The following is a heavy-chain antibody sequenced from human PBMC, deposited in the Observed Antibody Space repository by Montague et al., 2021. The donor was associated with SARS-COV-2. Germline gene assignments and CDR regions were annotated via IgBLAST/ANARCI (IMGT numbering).Heavy chain of an antibody. V-gene: IGHV4-39*01. CDR3: AGSPPGIAAAGTVAAFDI. CDR1: GGSISSSSYY. J-gene: IGHJ3*02. D-gene: IGHD6-13*01. CDR2: IYYSGST. Sequence: SETLSLTCTVSGGSISSSSYYWGWIRQPPGKGLEWIGSIYYSGSTYYXXXLKSRVTISVDTSKNQFSLKLSSVIAADTAVYYCAGSPPGIAAAGTVAAFDIWGQGTMVTVSS.